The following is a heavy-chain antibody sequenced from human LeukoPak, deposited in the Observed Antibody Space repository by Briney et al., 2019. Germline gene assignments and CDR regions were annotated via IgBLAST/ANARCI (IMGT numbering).Heavy chain of an antibody. CDR1: GFTFRDYY. D-gene: IGHD5-24*01. J-gene: IGHJ5*02. Sequence: GGSLRLSCAASGFTFRDYYMSWIRQAPGKGLEWVSYVSSSGSTIYYADSVKGRFTISRDNAKNSLYLQTNSLRAEDTAVYYCARGGRWLQPNWFDPWGQGTLVTVSS. CDR2: VSSSGSTI. V-gene: IGHV3-11*01. CDR3: ARGGRWLQPNWFDP.